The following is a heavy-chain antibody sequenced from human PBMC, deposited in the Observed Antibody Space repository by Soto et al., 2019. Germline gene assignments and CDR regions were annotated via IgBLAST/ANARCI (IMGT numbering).Heavy chain of an antibody. V-gene: IGHV4-34*01. CDR1: DGSVSSGSYY. CDR3: ARVERRTATTVVDAFDI. J-gene: IGHJ3*02. D-gene: IGHD1-1*01. Sequence: QVQLQQWGAGLLKPSETLSLTCAVYDGSVSSGSYYWSWIRQPPGKGLEWIGEMSHSGGTHFNPSLKSRVTISVDTSKNQFSLTMSFVTAADTALYYCARVERRTATTVVDAFDIWGPGTMVTVSS. CDR2: MSHSGGT.